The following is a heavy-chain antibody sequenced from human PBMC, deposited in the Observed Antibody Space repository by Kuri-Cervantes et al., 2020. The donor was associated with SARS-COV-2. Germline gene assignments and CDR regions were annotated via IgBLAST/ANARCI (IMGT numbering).Heavy chain of an antibody. CDR2: IRYDGSNK. CDR1: GFTFSSYG. V-gene: IGHV3-30*02. Sequence: GESLKISCAASGFTFSSYGMHWVRQAPGKGLEWVAFIRYDGSNKYYADSVKGRFTISRDNSKNTLYLQMNSLRAEDTAVYYCARVRSPGYSDYWGQGTLVTVSS. D-gene: IGHD3-22*01. CDR3: ARVRSPGYSDY. J-gene: IGHJ4*02.